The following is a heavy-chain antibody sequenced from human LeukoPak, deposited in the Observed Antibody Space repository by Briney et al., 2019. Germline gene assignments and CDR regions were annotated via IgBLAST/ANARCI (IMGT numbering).Heavy chain of an antibody. D-gene: IGHD3-22*01. Sequence: GGSLRLSCAASGLTFSSYEMNWVRQAPGKGLEWVSYISSSGSTIYYADSVKGRFTISRDNAKNSLYLQMNSLRAEDTAVYYCASEGGYYYDSSGYLDYWGQGTLVTVSS. CDR2: ISSSGSTI. CDR1: GLTFSSYE. V-gene: IGHV3-48*03. CDR3: ASEGGYYYDSSGYLDY. J-gene: IGHJ4*02.